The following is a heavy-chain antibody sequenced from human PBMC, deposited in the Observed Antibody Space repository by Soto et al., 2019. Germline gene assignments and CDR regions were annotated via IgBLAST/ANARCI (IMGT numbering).Heavy chain of an antibody. CDR2: INPNSGGT. D-gene: IGHD6-13*01. CDR1: GYTFTGYY. Sequence: GASVNVSCKSSGYTFTGYYMHWVRQAPGQGLEWMGWINPNSGGTNYAQKFQGRVTMTRDTSISTAYMELSRLRSDDTAVYYCARVKIAAAGITLDYWGQGTLVTVSS. V-gene: IGHV1-2*02. CDR3: ARVKIAAAGITLDY. J-gene: IGHJ4*02.